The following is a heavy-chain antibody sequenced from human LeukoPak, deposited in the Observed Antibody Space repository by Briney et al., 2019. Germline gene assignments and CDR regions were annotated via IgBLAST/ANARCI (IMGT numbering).Heavy chain of an antibody. V-gene: IGHV4-39*01. D-gene: IGHD3-10*01. CDR2: IYYSGST. CDR3: ARAHYYGSGSYRRAFDY. J-gene: IGHJ4*02. CDR1: GGSISSSSYY. Sequence: SETLSLTCTVSGGSISSSSYYWGWIRQPPGKGLEWIGSIYYSGSTHYNPSLKSRVTISVDTSKNQFSLKLSSVTAADTAVYYCARAHYYGSGSYRRAFDYWGQGTLVTVSS.